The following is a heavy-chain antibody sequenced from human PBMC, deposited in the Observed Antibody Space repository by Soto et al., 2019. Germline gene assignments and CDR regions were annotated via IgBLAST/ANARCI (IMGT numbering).Heavy chain of an antibody. CDR3: ARDGVMVPAAMRSYNWFDP. D-gene: IGHD2-2*01. J-gene: IGHJ5*02. Sequence: ASVKVSCKASGYTFTSYAMQWVRQAPGQRLEWMGWINAGNGNTKYSQKFQGRVTITRDTSASTAYMELSSLRSEDTAVYYCARDGVMVPAAMRSYNWFDPWGQGTLVTVSS. CDR1: GYTFTSYA. CDR2: INAGNGNT. V-gene: IGHV1-3*01.